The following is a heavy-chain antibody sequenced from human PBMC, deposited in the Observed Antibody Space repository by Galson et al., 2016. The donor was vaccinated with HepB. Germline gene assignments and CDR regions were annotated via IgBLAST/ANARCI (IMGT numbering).Heavy chain of an antibody. J-gene: IGHJ5*02. CDR3: ARGDSDYRSAVDR. CDR1: GDSVSGHRVA. V-gene: IGHV6-1*01. CDR2: TYFRSKWYS. Sequence: CAISGDSVSGHRVAWHWIRQSPSGGLEWLGRTYFRSKWYSNYAVSVRSRINIDADTSTNQFSLHLTSVTAYDTAVYYCARGDSDYRSAVDRWGQGDLVTVSS. D-gene: IGHD3-10*01.